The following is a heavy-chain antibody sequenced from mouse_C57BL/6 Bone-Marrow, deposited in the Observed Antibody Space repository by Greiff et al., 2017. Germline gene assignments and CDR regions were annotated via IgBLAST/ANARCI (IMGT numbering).Heavy chain of an antibody. CDR1: GFTFSSYG. Sequence: EVQRVESGGDLVKPGGSLKLSCAASGFTFSSYGMSWVRQTPDKRLEWVATISSGGSYTYYPDSVKGRFTISRDNAKNTLYLQMSSLKSEDTAMYYCARWGNYYGSRGWYFDVWGTGTTVTVSS. J-gene: IGHJ1*03. V-gene: IGHV5-6*01. CDR2: ISSGGSYT. D-gene: IGHD1-1*01. CDR3: ARWGNYYGSRGWYFDV.